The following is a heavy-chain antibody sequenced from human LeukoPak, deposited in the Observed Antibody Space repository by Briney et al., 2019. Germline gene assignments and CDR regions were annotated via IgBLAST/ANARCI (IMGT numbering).Heavy chain of an antibody. Sequence: SVKVSCKASGGTFSSYAISWVRQAPGQGLEWMGGIIPIFGTANYAQKFQGRVTITVDESTSTAYMELSSLRSEDTAVYYCARVPDYDILTGYPYYFDYWGQGTLVTVSS. CDR2: IIPIFGTA. CDR1: GGTFSSYA. D-gene: IGHD3-9*01. V-gene: IGHV1-69*01. CDR3: ARVPDYDILTGYPYYFDY. J-gene: IGHJ4*02.